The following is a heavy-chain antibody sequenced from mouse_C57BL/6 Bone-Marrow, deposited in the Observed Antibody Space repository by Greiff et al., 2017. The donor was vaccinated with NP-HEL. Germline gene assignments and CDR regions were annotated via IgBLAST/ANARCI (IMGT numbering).Heavy chain of an antibody. Sequence: QVHVKQSGAELARPGASVKMSCKASGYTFTSYTMHWVKQRPGQGLEWIGYINPSSGYTKYNQKFKDKATLTADKSSSTAYMQLSSLTSEDSAVYYCATITPDYWGQGTTLTVSS. V-gene: IGHV1-4*01. J-gene: IGHJ2*01. D-gene: IGHD2-4*01. CDR3: ATITPDY. CDR2: INPSSGYT. CDR1: GYTFTSYT.